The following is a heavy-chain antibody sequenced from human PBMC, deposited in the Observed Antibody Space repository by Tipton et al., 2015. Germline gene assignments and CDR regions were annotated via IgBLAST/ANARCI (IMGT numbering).Heavy chain of an antibody. CDR3: AKTHGAYDWYLDH. D-gene: IGHD5-12*01. V-gene: IGHV4-34*01. CDR2: INHRGRT. CDR1: GGSFSGYY. Sequence: TLSLTCAVYGGSFSGYYWGWIRQSPGKGLEWIGEINHRGRTNYTPSLESRVTISVDTSKNHFSLNLRSVTAADTAVYFCAKTHGAYDWYLDHWGQGTLVTVSS. J-gene: IGHJ4*02.